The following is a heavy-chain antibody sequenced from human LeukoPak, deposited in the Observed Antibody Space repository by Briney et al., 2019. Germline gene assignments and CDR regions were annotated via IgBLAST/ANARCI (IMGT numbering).Heavy chain of an antibody. CDR1: GFSFSRYS. V-gene: IGHV3-48*01. D-gene: IGHD5-12*01. CDR2: ISDSSAM. CDR3: ARDGGYSGYDADC. Sequence: PGGSLRLSCAASGFSFSRYSMKWVRQAPGKGLEWVSYISDSSAMYYADSVRGRFTISRDNAKNSLFLQMSSLRVEDTVVYYCARDGGYSGYDADCWGPGTLVTVSS. J-gene: IGHJ4*02.